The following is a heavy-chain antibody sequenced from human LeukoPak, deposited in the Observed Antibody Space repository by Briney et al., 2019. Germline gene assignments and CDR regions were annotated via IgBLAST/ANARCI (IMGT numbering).Heavy chain of an antibody. CDR2: ISYDGSNK. CDR3: ARDLQAAAGTSGFDY. V-gene: IGHV3-30*04. D-gene: IGHD6-13*01. Sequence: PGRSLRLSCAASGFTFSSYAMHWVRQAPGKGLEWVAVISYDGSNKYYADSVKGRFTISRDNSKNTLYLQMSSLRAEDTAVYYCARDLQAAAGTSGFDYWGQGTLVTVSS. J-gene: IGHJ4*02. CDR1: GFTFSSYA.